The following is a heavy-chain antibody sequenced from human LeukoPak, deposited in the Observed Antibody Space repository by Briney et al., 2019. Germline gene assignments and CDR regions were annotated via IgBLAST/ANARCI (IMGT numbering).Heavy chain of an antibody. V-gene: IGHV1-18*01. CDR3: AREEYSSSSGRFDP. CDR2: ISACNGNT. D-gene: IGHD6-6*01. J-gene: IGHJ5*02. Sequence: ASVKVSCMASGYTFTSYGISWVRQAPGQGLEWMGWISACNGNTNYAQKLQGRVTMTTGTSTSTAYMELRSLGSDDTAVYYCAREEYSSSSGRFDPWGQGTLVTVSS. CDR1: GYTFTSYG.